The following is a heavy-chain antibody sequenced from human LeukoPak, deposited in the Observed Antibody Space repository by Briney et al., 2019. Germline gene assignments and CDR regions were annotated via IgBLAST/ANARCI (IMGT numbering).Heavy chain of an antibody. CDR3: ASGQSWKLPVKGSYYYYYGMDV. J-gene: IGHJ6*02. CDR1: GGTFSSYA. D-gene: IGHD1-1*01. CDR2: IIPIFGTA. V-gene: IGHV1-69*13. Sequence: SVKVSCKASGGTFSSYAISWVRQAPGQGLEWMGGIIPIFGTANYAQKFQGRVTITADESTSTAYMELSSLRSEDTAVYYCASGQSWKLPVKGSYYYYYGMDVWGQGTTVTVSS.